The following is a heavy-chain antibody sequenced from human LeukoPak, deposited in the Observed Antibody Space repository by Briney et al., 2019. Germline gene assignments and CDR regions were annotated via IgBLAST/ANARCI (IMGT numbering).Heavy chain of an antibody. Sequence: SKTLSLTCTVSGTSITSYYWTWIRQSPGKGLESIGYIYYTGITSYNPSLNSRVTISLDTSTSQFSLTLRSVTAADTAVYYCTRSTRVPDSWGQGILVTVSS. V-gene: IGHV4-59*01. J-gene: IGHJ4*02. D-gene: IGHD4-17*01. CDR1: GTSITSYY. CDR2: IYYTGIT. CDR3: TRSTRVPDS.